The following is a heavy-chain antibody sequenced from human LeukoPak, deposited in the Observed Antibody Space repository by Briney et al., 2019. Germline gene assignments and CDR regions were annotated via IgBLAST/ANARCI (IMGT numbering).Heavy chain of an antibody. CDR1: GFTFSSYA. V-gene: IGHV3-23*01. CDR3: AKDRTMMYYDSGGHYNWFDP. D-gene: IGHD3-22*01. J-gene: IGHJ5*02. CDR2: ISGSGGST. Sequence: PGGSLRLSCAASGFTFSSYAMSWVRQAPGKGLEWVSAISGSGGSTYYADSVKGRFTISRDNSKNTLYLQMNSLRAEDTAVYYCAKDRTMMYYDSGGHYNWFDPWGQGTLVTVSS.